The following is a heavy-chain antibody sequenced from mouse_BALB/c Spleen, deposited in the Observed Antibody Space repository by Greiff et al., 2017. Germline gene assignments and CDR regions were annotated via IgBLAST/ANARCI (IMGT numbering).Heavy chain of an antibody. Sequence: VQLKQSGTVLARPGASVKMSCKASGYSFTSYWMHWVKQRPGQGLEWIGAIYPGNSDTSYNQKFKGKAKLTAVTSASTAYMELSSLTNEDSAVYYCTRGGYDLYYFDYWGQGTTLTVSS. CDR1: GYSFTSYW. CDR2: IYPGNSDT. V-gene: IGHV1-5*01. D-gene: IGHD2-2*01. CDR3: TRGGYDLYYFDY. J-gene: IGHJ2*01.